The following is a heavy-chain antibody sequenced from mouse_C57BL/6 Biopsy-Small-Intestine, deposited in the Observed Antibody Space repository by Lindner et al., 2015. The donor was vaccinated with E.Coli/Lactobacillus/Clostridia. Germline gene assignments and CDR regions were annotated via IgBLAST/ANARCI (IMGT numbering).Heavy chain of an antibody. Sequence: VQLQESGGGLVKPGGSLKLSCAASGFTFSDYGMHWVRQAPEKGLEWVAYISSGSSTIYYADTVKGRFTISRDNAKNTLFPQMTSLRSEDTAMYYCARGKPYYYAMDYWGQGTSVTVSS. V-gene: IGHV5-17*01. CDR1: GFTFSDYG. J-gene: IGHJ4*01. CDR3: ARGKPYYYAMDY. CDR2: ISSGSSTI.